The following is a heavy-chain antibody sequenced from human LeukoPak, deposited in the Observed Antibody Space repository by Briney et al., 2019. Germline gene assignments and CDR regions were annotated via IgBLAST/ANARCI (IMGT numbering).Heavy chain of an antibody. D-gene: IGHD6-13*01. V-gene: IGHV4-39*07. CDR3: ARGGIAAAATGY. Sequence: SETLSLTCTVSGGSISSSSYYWGWIRQPPGKGLEWIGSIYYSGSTYYNPSLKSRVTISVDTSKNQFSLKLSSVTAADTAVYYCARGGIAAAATGYWGQGTLVTVSS. CDR2: IYYSGST. J-gene: IGHJ4*02. CDR1: GGSISSSSYY.